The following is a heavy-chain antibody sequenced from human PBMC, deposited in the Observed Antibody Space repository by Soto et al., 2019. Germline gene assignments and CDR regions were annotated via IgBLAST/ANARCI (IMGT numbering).Heavy chain of an antibody. CDR2: ISAYNGNT. J-gene: IGHJ5*02. CDR3: ARMYYDFWSGYYQNWFDP. CDR1: GYTFTSYG. Sequence: QVQLVQSGAEVKKPGASVKVSCKASGYTFTSYGISWVRQAPGQGLEWMGWISAYNGNTNYAQKLQGRVTMTTDTSTSTAYVELRSLRSDDTAVYYCARMYYDFWSGYYQNWFDPWGQGTLVTVSS. D-gene: IGHD3-3*01. V-gene: IGHV1-18*01.